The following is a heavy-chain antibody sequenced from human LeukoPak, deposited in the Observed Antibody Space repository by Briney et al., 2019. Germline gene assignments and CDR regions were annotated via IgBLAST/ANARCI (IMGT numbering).Heavy chain of an antibody. CDR2: ISAYNGNT. Sequence: ASVKVSCKASGYTFTSYGISWVRQAPGQGLEWMGWISAYNGNTNYAQKLQGRVTITRNTSISTAYMELSGLRSEDTAVYYCARGGVVDKLDAFDIWGQGTMVTVSS. D-gene: IGHD2-15*01. V-gene: IGHV1-18*01. CDR3: ARGGVVDKLDAFDI. CDR1: GYTFTSYG. J-gene: IGHJ3*02.